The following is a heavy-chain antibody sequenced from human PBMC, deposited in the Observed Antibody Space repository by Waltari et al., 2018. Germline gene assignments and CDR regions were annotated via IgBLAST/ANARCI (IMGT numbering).Heavy chain of an antibody. Sequence: QVQLQESGQGLVKPSEPLSLTCTDSGGSISRYSWSWIRQPPGKGLEWIGYIYYSGSTNYNPSLKSRVTISVDTSKNQFSLKLSSVTAADTAVYYCARDGPSGWFDYWGQGTLVTVSS. CDR2: IYYSGST. J-gene: IGHJ4*02. D-gene: IGHD6-19*01. CDR1: GGSISRYS. CDR3: ARDGPSGWFDY. V-gene: IGHV4-59*01.